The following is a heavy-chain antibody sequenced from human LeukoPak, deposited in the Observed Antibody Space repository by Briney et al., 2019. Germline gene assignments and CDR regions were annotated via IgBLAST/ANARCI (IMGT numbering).Heavy chain of an antibody. D-gene: IGHD3-16*01. Sequence: GTSVKVPCKASGYTFTSYDINWVRQATGQGLEWMGWMNPNSGNTGYAQKFQGRVTITRNTSISTAYMELSSLRSEDTAVYYCARGLTGDMDYYYYYMDVWGKGTTVTVSS. CDR1: GYTFTSYD. CDR3: ARGLTGDMDYYYYYMDV. CDR2: MNPNSGNT. J-gene: IGHJ6*03. V-gene: IGHV1-8*03.